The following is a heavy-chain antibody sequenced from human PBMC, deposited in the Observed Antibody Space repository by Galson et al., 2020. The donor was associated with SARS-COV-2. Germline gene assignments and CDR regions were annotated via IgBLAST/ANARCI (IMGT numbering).Heavy chain of an antibody. CDR3: ARDHYNDYDPAFDDGNERALGY. J-gene: IGHJ4*02. D-gene: IGHD4-17*01. V-gene: IGHV3-66*01. CDR1: GFTITTTF. Sequence: QAGGSLRLSCAASGFTITTTFMSWVRQTPGMGLEWVSVIYDGGSTYYADSVRGRFTISRDISKNTIYLQMNSLRVEDTAVYYCARDHYNDYDPAFDDGNERALGYWGQGTLVTVSS. CDR2: IYDGGST.